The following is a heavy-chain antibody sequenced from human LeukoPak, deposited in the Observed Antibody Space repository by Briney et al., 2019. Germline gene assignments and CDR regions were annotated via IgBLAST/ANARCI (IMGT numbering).Heavy chain of an antibody. D-gene: IGHD5-24*01. CDR3: TRGRGTYNWFDP. CDR1: GFTFSGSA. Sequence: PGGSLRLSCAASGFTFSGSAVHWVRQSSGKGLEWVGHIDKKDNLYATAYAESVKGRFTISRDDSKDTAFLHMDSLKTEDTALYYCTRGRGTYNWFDPWGQGTLVTVSS. V-gene: IGHV3-73*01. CDR2: IDKKDNLYAT. J-gene: IGHJ5*02.